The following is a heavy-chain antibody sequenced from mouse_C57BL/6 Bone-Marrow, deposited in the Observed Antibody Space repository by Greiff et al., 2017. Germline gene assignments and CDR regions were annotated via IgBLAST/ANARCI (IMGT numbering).Heavy chain of an antibody. V-gene: IGHV1-11*01. CDR3: GRRQLRLRAMDY. J-gene: IGHJ4*01. Sequence: QVHVKQSGAELASPGASVTLSCKASGYTFTDHIMNWVKKRPGQGLEWIGRIYPVSGETNYNQKFMGKATFSVDRSSSTVYMVLNSLTSEDPAVYYCGRRQLRLRAMDYWGQGTSVTVSS. CDR1: GYTFTDHI. D-gene: IGHD3-2*02. CDR2: IYPVSGET.